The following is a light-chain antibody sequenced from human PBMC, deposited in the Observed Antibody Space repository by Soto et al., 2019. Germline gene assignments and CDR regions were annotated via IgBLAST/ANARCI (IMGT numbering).Light chain of an antibody. CDR2: GAS. CDR3: LQYNNWPPLT. J-gene: IGKJ4*01. V-gene: IGKV3-15*01. Sequence: EIVMTQSPATLSVSPGERATLSCRASQSVAGNLAWYQQKPGQAPRLLIYGASTRATGIPARFSGSGSGTEFNLTISSLQSEDLAVYYCLQYNNWPPLTFGGGTKVEIK. CDR1: QSVAGN.